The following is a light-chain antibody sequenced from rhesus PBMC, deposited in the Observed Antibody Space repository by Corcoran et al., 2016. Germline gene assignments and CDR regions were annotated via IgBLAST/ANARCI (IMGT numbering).Light chain of an antibody. J-gene: IGKJ1*01. Sequence: DIQMTQSPSFLSACVGDRVTITWRASQGITKELAWYQQKPGVTPKLLINEASSLQSGIPSRFGGSGSGTDFTLSINRRQPEYLETYYCQRHYSPPSTFCQGTKVEVE. CDR3: QRHYSPPST. CDR2: EAS. CDR1: QGITKE. V-gene: IGKV1-25*01.